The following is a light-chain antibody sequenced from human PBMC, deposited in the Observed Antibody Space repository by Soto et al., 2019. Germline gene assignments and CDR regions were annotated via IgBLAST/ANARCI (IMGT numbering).Light chain of an antibody. V-gene: IGKV3-20*01. J-gene: IGKJ1*01. CDR1: QNLGTLY. CDR2: DAS. Sequence: EIVMTQSPATLSVSPGERGTLSCRASQNLGTLYLAWFQQKPGQAPRLLIYDASNRATGIPDRFSGSGSRTDFTLIITRLEPEDFAFYYCQQYGSSPWTFGQGTKVDI. CDR3: QQYGSSPWT.